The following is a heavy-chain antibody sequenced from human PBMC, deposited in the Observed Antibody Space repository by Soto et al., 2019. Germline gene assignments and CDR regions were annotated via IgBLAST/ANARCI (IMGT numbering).Heavy chain of an antibody. CDR2: VNPRGGST. J-gene: IGHJ4*02. Sequence: VEVSWKVCGYGFAGCFRRWVRHAPGQGLEWIGIVNPRGGSTNYAQKFQGRVALTWDTSTSTVYMDLSSLRSDDTAVYFCARAPYSSSSFFLDYWGQATLGTLSS. D-gene: IGHD6-6*01. V-gene: IGHV1-46*01. CDR3: ARAPYSSSSFFLDY. CDR1: GYGFAGCF.